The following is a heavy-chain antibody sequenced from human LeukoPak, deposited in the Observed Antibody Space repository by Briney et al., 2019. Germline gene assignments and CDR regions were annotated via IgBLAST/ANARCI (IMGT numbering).Heavy chain of an antibody. CDR3: ARVVSGVTGGDY. D-gene: IGHD3-3*01. V-gene: IGHV3-48*04. J-gene: IGHJ4*02. Sequence: HAGGSLRLSCAASGFSFSTYNMIWVRQAPGKGLECLSYITPTSTTIHYADSVKGRFAVSRDNANSLLYLQMNSLRVEDTAVYYCARVVSGVTGGDYWGQGTLVSVSS. CDR2: ITPTSTTI. CDR1: GFSFSTYN.